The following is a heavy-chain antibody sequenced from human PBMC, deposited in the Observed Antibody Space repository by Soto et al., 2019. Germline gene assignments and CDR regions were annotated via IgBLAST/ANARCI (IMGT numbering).Heavy chain of an antibody. CDR1: GFSLSNARMG. V-gene: IGHV2-26*01. CDR3: ARIPNRPRRQYYFAY. CDR2: IFSNDGK. Sequence: QVTLKASGPVLVKPTEPLTLTCTVSGFSLSNARMGVSWIRQPPGKALEWLAHIFSNDGKSYSTSLKSRLTISKDTSQSQVVLTITNMDPVDTATYYCARIPNRPRRQYYFAYWGQGSLVTVSS. J-gene: IGHJ4*02. D-gene: IGHD6-6*01.